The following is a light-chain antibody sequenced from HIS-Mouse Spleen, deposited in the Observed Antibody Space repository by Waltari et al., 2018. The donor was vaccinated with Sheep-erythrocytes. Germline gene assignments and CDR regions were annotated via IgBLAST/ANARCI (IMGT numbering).Light chain of an antibody. Sequence: QSALTQPASVSGSPGQSIPIPCTGTSSDVGRYNLVSRYQQHPGKAPKLMIYEGSKRPSGVSNRFSGSKSGNTASLTISGLQAEDEADYYCCSYAGSSTPWVFGGGTKLTVL. CDR2: EGS. J-gene: IGLJ3*02. V-gene: IGLV2-23*01. CDR3: CSYAGSSTPWV. CDR1: SSDVGRYNL.